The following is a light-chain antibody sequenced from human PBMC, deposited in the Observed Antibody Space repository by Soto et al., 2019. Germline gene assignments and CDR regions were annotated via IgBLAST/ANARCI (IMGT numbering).Light chain of an antibody. J-gene: IGKJ1*01. V-gene: IGKV1-39*01. CDR2: GAS. CDR3: QQSCSTPRT. Sequence: DIQMTQSPSPLYASVGDRVTITCRASQTISTYLNWYQQKPGKAPKLLIYGASSLQSGVPSRFSGSGSGTDFTLTISSLQPEDFGTYYCQQSCSTPRTFGQGTKAAIK. CDR1: QTISTY.